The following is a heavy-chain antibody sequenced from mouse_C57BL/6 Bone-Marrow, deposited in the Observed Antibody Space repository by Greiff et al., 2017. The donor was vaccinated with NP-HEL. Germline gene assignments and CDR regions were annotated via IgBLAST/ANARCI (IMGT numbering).Heavy chain of an antibody. J-gene: IGHJ2*01. V-gene: IGHV15-2*01. CDR1: DSEVFPTAY. CDR3: ARGTGTGKNYFDY. CDR2: ILPSIGRT. D-gene: IGHD4-1*01. Sequence: QSGSELRSPGSSVKLSCKDFDSEVFPTAYMSWVRQKPGHGFEWIGGILPSIGRTIYGEKFEDKATLDADTLSNTAYLELNSLTSEDSAIYYCARGTGTGKNYFDYWGQGTTLTVSS.